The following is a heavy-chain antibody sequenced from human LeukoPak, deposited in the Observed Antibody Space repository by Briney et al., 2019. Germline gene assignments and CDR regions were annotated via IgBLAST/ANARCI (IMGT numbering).Heavy chain of an antibody. D-gene: IGHD5-24*01. Sequence: SCKASGYRFTSYYMHWVRQAPGKGLEWVAVIWYDGSNKYYADSVKGRFTISRDNSKNTLYLQMNSLTAEDTAVYYCARGGEVEMATFDYWGQGTLVTVSS. CDR1: GYRFTSYY. J-gene: IGHJ4*02. CDR3: ARGGEVEMATFDY. V-gene: IGHV3-33*01. CDR2: IWYDGSNK.